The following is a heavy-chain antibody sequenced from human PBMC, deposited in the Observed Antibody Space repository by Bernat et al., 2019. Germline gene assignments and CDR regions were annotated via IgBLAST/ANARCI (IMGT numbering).Heavy chain of an antibody. CDR2: INNEGGST. D-gene: IGHD5-18*01. CDR3: ATGVTASFDY. CDR1: GFTFSSRW. J-gene: IGHJ4*02. V-gene: IGHV3-74*01. Sequence: EVQLVESGGGLVQPGGSLRLSCAASGFTFSSRWMHWVRQAPGKGLVWVSRINNEGGSTTYANSVKGRLIISRDNAKDTLYLQMNSLRAEDTAVYYCATGVTASFDYWGQGTLVTVSS.